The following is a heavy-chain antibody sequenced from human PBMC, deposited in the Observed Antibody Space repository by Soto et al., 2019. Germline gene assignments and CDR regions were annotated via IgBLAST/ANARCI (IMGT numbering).Heavy chain of an antibody. Sequence: QVQLRESGPGLVKPSETLSLTCTVSSGSIGTYFWSWIRQPPGKGLEWIGYIYYSGTTNYNPSLKSRVTIFLDTSTNQFSLRLSSVTAADTAVYYCARGRGGTYDAFDIWGQGTLVTVSS. CDR1: SGSIGTYF. CDR3: ARGRGGTYDAFDI. J-gene: IGHJ3*02. V-gene: IGHV4-59*01. CDR2: IYYSGTT. D-gene: IGHD1-26*01.